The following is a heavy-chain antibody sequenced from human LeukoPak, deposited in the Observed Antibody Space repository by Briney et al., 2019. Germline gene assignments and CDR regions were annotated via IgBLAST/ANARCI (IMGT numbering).Heavy chain of an antibody. D-gene: IGHD6-13*01. Sequence: GGSLRLSCAASGFTFSSYSMNWVRQAPGKGLEWVSSISSSSSYIYYADSVKGRCTISRDNAKNSLYLQMNSLRAEDTAVYYCARVHDPYSSSWYYYYYYMDVWGKGTTVTVSS. J-gene: IGHJ6*03. CDR1: GFTFSSYS. CDR2: ISSSSSYI. V-gene: IGHV3-21*01. CDR3: ARVHDPYSSSWYYYYYYMDV.